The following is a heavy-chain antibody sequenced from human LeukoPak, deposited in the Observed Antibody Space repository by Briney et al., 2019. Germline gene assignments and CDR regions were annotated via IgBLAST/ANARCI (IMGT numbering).Heavy chain of an antibody. J-gene: IGHJ4*02. D-gene: IGHD3-10*01. V-gene: IGHV3-48*03. CDR3: ATDGTPLRVGEVFFDN. CDR2: ISDSGTTI. Sequence: GGSLRLSCAASGFTFSSYDMNWVRQAPGRELEWISYISYISDSGTTIYYADSVKGRFTISRDDAKNSVYLQMNSLRDEDTAVYYCATDGTPLRVGEVFFDNWGQGTLVTDSS. CDR1: GFTFSSYD.